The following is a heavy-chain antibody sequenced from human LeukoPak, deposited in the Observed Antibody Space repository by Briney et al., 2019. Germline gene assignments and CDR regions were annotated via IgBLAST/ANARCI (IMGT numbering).Heavy chain of an antibody. J-gene: IGHJ4*02. D-gene: IGHD4-17*01. CDR1: GFTFSSYE. CDR3: ARGAYGDYGRGY. Sequence: PGGSLRLSCAASGFTFSSYEMNWVRQAPGEGLEWGSYIYSSGSSTYYADSVKGRFTISRDNAKNSLYLQLHSLPAEDTAVYYCARGAYGDYGRGYWGQGTLVTVSS. V-gene: IGHV3-48*03. CDR2: IYSSGSST.